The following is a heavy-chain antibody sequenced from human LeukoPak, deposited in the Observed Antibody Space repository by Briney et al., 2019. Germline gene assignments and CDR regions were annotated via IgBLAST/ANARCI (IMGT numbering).Heavy chain of an antibody. CDR3: AKEALLWFGEPPNYFDY. Sequence: PGGSLRLSCAASGFTFSSYAMSWVRQAPGKGLEWVSAISGSGGSTYYADSVKGRFTISRDNSKNTLYLQMNSLRAEDTAVYYCAKEALLWFGEPPNYFDYWGQGTLVTVSS. D-gene: IGHD3-10*01. CDR2: ISGSGGST. CDR1: GFTFSSYA. J-gene: IGHJ4*02. V-gene: IGHV3-23*01.